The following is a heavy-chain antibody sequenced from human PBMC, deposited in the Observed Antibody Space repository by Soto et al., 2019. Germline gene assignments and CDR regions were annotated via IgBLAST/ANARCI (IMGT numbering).Heavy chain of an antibody. J-gene: IGHJ4*02. V-gene: IGHV4-31*03. Sequence: SETLSLTCTVSGGSISSGGYYWSWIRQHPGKGLEWIGYIYYSGSTYYNPSLKSRVTISVDTSKNQFSLKLSSVTAADTAVYYCARGPYKYYYDSSGYGDYYFDYWGQGTLVTVSS. CDR1: GGSISSGGYY. D-gene: IGHD3-22*01. CDR3: ARGPYKYYYDSSGYGDYYFDY. CDR2: IYYSGST.